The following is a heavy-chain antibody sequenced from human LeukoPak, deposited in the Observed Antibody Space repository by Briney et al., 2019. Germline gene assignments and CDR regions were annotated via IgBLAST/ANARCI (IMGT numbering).Heavy chain of an antibody. Sequence: PGGSLRLSCVASGFTFSSYAMSWVRQAPGKGLEWVSSISGSGGSTYYADSVKGRFTISGIKSKNTLYLQMNSLRAEDTAVYYCASPSYYDFWSGYHYWGQGTLVTVSS. D-gene: IGHD3-3*01. J-gene: IGHJ4*02. CDR1: GFTFSSYA. CDR2: ISGSGGST. CDR3: ASPSYYDFWSGYHY. V-gene: IGHV3-23*01.